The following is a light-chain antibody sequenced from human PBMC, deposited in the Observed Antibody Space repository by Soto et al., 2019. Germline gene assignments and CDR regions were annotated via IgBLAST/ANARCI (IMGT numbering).Light chain of an antibody. J-gene: IGKJ1*01. V-gene: IGKV3-20*01. Sequence: EIVLTQSPGTLSLSPGERATLSCRADRSVSDTLLTWFQQKPGQAPRLLIFGTSNRAPGIPDRFSGSGSGTDFTLTISRLEPDDFAVYYCQHYGDSSWMFGQGTKVEIK. CDR3: QHYGDSSWM. CDR1: RSVSDTL. CDR2: GTS.